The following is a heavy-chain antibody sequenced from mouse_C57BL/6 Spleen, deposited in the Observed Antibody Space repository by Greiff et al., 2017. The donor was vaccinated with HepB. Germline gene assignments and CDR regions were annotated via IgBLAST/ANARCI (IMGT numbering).Heavy chain of an antibody. V-gene: IGHV1-47*01. Sequence: QVQLKQSGAELVKPGASVKMSCKASGYTFTTYPIEWMKQNHGKSLEWIGNFHPYNDDTKYNEKFKSKATLTVDKPSSTAYMQLSSLTSEDSAVYYCAREGAANWDRFAYWGQGTLVTVSA. CDR3: AREGAANWDRFAY. CDR2: FHPYNDDT. D-gene: IGHD4-1*01. J-gene: IGHJ3*01. CDR1: GYTFTTYP.